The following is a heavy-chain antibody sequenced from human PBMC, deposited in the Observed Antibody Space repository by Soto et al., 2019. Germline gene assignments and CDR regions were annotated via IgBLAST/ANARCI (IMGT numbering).Heavy chain of an antibody. J-gene: IGHJ5*02. D-gene: IGHD2-15*01. Sequence: SETLSLTSTVSGGSISSISYYSGWIRQPPGKGLEWIGEIYHSGSTYYNPSLRSRVTISVDKSKSQFFLKLSSVTAADTAIYYCAGLGMVAAHREFDPWGQGTLVTAPQ. CDR3: AGLGMVAAHREFDP. CDR1: GGSISSISYY. CDR2: IYHSGST. V-gene: IGHV4-39*07.